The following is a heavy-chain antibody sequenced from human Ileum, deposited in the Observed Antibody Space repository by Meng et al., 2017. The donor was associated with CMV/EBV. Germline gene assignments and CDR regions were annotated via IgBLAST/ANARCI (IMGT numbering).Heavy chain of an antibody. D-gene: IGHD6-19*01. Sequence: GESLKISCAASGFTFSSYGMHWVRQAPGKGLEWVAFIRYDGSNKYYADSVKGRFTISRDNSKNTPYLQMNSLRAEDTAVYYCAKPPRGQWLNYFDYWGQGTLVTVSS. CDR1: GFTFSSYG. J-gene: IGHJ4*02. V-gene: IGHV3-30*02. CDR2: IRYDGSNK. CDR3: AKPPRGQWLNYFDY.